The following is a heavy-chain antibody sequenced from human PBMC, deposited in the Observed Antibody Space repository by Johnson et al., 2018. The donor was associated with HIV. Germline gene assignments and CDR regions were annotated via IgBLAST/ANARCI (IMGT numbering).Heavy chain of an antibody. J-gene: IGHJ3*02. V-gene: IGHV3-30*18. CDR3: AKDMMGADYGDFDEAAFDT. CDR1: GFTFSDYG. D-gene: IGHD4-17*01. CDR2: ISHDGSNE. Sequence: VQLVESGGGVVQPERSLRLSCAASGFTFSDYGLHWVRQAPGEGLEWVAAISHDGSNEYYGDYVKGRFTISRDNSKNTLYLQMNSLRAEDTATYYCAKDMMGADYGDFDEAAFDTWGQGTMVTVSS.